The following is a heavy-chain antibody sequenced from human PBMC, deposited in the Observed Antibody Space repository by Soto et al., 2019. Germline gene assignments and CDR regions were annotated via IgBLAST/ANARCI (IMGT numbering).Heavy chain of an antibody. Sequence: GGSLRLSCAASGFTFSSYWMSWVRRAPGKGLEWVANIKQDGSEEYYVDSVKGRFTIPRDNAKNSLYLQSNSLRAEDTAVYYCARVGLRFLEWLFNPGYGMDVWGQGTTVTVSS. CDR3: ARVGLRFLEWLFNPGYGMDV. J-gene: IGHJ6*02. CDR1: GFTFSSYW. D-gene: IGHD3-3*01. CDR2: IKQDGSEE. V-gene: IGHV3-7*01.